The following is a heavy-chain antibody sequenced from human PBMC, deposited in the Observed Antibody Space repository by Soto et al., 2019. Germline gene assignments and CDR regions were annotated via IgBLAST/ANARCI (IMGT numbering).Heavy chain of an antibody. Sequence: GGSLRLSCAASGFTFGSYAMSWVRQAPGKGLEWVSVIDGSTESTYYVDSVKGRFTISRDNSKNTLYLQMNSLGVEDTAVYYCAKSGVGPPLYCFDSWGEGTLVTVSS. CDR2: IDGSTEST. D-gene: IGHD1-26*01. V-gene: IGHV3-23*01. CDR1: GFTFGSYA. CDR3: AKSGVGPPLYCFDS. J-gene: IGHJ4*02.